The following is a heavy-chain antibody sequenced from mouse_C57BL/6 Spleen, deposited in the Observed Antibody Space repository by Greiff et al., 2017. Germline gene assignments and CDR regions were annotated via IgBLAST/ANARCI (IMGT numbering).Heavy chain of an antibody. CDR2: INPNNGGT. V-gene: IGHV1-26*01. CDR1: GYTFTDYY. J-gene: IGHJ3*01. D-gene: IGHD2-5*01. CDR3: ARKDYSNYSFAY. Sequence: VVEPGASVKISCKASGYTFTDYYMNWVKQSHGKSLEWIGDINPNNGGTSYNQKFKGKATLTVDKSSSTAYMELRSLTSEDSAVYYCARKDYSNYSFAYWGQGTLVTVSA.